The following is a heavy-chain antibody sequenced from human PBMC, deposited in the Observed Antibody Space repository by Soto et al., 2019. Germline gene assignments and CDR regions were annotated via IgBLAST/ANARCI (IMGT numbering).Heavy chain of an antibody. CDR1: GYTFTTFA. D-gene: IGHD3-3*01. J-gene: IGHJ4*02. V-gene: IGHV1-3*01. CDR3: ARDRVSLAMFGVPVGVFKD. CDR2: INAGSGYT. Sequence: ASVKVSCKASGYTFTTFAMHWVRQAPGQRPEWLGWINAGSGYTKYSQNFQDRVTISSDTSASTAYMELSSLRSGDTAIYYCARDRVSLAMFGVPVGVFKDWGQGTLVTVSS.